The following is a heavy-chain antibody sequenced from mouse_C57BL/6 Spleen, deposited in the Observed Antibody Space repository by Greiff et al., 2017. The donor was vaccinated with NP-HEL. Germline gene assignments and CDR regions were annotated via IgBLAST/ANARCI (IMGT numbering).Heavy chain of an antibody. V-gene: IGHV5-17*01. CDR3: ARGYDYDEYYFDY. Sequence: DVHLVESGGGLVKPGGSLKLSCAASGFTFSDYGMHWVRQAPEKGLEWVAYISSGSSTIYYADTVKGRFPISRDNAKNTLFLQMTSLRSEDTAMYYCARGYDYDEYYFDYWGQGTTLTVSS. D-gene: IGHD2-4*01. CDR1: GFTFSDYG. CDR2: ISSGSSTI. J-gene: IGHJ2*01.